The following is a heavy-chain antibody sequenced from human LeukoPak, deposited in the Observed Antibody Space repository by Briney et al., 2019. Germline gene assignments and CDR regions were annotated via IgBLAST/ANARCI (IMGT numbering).Heavy chain of an antibody. CDR1: GFTFDDYA. Sequence: GGSLRLSCAASGFTFDDYAMHWVRRAPGKGLEWVSGISWNSGSIGYADSVKGRFTISRDNARNSLYLQMNSLRAEDTAVYYCARNMVRGYEDAFDIWGQGTMVTVSS. V-gene: IGHV3-9*01. CDR2: ISWNSGSI. D-gene: IGHD3-10*01. J-gene: IGHJ3*02. CDR3: ARNMVRGYEDAFDI.